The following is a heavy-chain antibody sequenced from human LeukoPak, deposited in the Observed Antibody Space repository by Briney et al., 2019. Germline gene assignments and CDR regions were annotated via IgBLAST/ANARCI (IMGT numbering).Heavy chain of an antibody. J-gene: IGHJ4*02. CDR1: GGSISSGGYY. V-gene: IGHV4-31*03. Sequence: PSQTLSLTCTVSGGSISSGGYYWSWIRQHPGKGLEWIGYIYYSGSTYYNPSLKSRVTISVDTSKNQFSLKLSSVTAADTAVYYCARGRTVYYDSSGYYLQPVDYWGQGTLVTVSS. D-gene: IGHD3-22*01. CDR3: ARGRTVYYDSSGYYLQPVDY. CDR2: IYYSGST.